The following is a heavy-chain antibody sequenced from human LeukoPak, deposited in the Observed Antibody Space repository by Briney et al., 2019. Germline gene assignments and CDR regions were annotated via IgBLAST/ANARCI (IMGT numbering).Heavy chain of an antibody. Sequence: ASVKVSCKASGYTFGTHWMHWVRQAPGQGLEWMGIINPSGDVRLYARKFQGRVTMTRDTSISTAFMELSRLTSDDTAVYYCARVKTMIIVVSLFDYWGQGTLVTVSS. CDR1: GYTFGTHW. CDR3: ARVKTMIIVVSLFDY. V-gene: IGHV1-2*02. D-gene: IGHD3-22*01. J-gene: IGHJ4*02. CDR2: INPSGDVR.